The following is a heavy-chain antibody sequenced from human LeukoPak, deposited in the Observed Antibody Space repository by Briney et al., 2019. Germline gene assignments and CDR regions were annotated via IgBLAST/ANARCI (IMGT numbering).Heavy chain of an antibody. CDR1: GYTFTSYD. CDR3: ARDLSRGCGMDV. J-gene: IGHJ6*02. CDR2: MNPNSGNT. D-gene: IGHD6-19*01. V-gene: IGHV1-8*01. Sequence: ASVTVSCKASGYTFTSYDINWVRQATGQGLEWMGWMNPNSGNTGYAQNFQGRVTMTRNTSISTAYMELSSLRSEDTAVYYCARDLSRGCGMDVWGQGTTVTVSS.